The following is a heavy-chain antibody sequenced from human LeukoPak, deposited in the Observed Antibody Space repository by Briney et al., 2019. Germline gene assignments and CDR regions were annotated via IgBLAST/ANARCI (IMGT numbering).Heavy chain of an antibody. CDR3: AKSSYREWYGMDV. CDR2: ISGSGGST. D-gene: IGHD3-3*01. V-gene: IGHV3-23*01. J-gene: IGHJ6*02. CDR1: GFTFSSYA. Sequence: GGSLRLSCAASGFTFSSYAMSWVRQAPGKGLGWVSAISGSGGSTYYVDSVKGRFTISRDNSKNTLYLQMNSLRAEDTAVYYCAKSSYREWYGMDVWGQGTTVTVSS.